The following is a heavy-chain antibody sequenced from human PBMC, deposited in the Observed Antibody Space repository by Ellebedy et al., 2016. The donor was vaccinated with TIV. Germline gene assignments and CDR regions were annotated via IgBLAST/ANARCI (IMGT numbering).Heavy chain of an antibody. CDR1: GFTFSSYS. D-gene: IGHD3-22*01. Sequence: GESLKISCAASGFTFSSYSMNWVRQAPGKGLEWVSSISSSSSYIYYADSVKGRFTISRDNAKNSLYLQMNSLRAEDTAVYYCARDHDSSGYYYSWGQGTLVTVSS. CDR2: ISSSSSYI. J-gene: IGHJ4*02. CDR3: ARDHDSSGYYYS. V-gene: IGHV3-21*01.